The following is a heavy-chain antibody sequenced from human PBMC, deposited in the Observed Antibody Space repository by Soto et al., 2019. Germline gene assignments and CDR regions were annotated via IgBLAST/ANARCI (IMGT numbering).Heavy chain of an antibody. J-gene: IGHJ4*02. CDR2: ISYDGSNK. V-gene: IGHV3-30-3*01. CDR3: ARDFVIVGATRGSD. CDR1: GFTFSSYA. Sequence: QVQLVESGGGMVQPGRSLRLSCAASGFTFSSYAMHWVRQAPGKGLEWVAVISYDGSNKYYADSVKGRFTISRDNSKNTLYLQMNSLRAEDTAVYYCARDFVIVGATRGSDWGQGTLVTVSS. D-gene: IGHD1-26*01.